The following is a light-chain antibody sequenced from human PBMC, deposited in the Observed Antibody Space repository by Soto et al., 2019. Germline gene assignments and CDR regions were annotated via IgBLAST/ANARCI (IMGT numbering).Light chain of an antibody. CDR3: QQSYSNPLT. V-gene: IGKV1-39*01. CDR2: AVS. J-gene: IGKJ4*01. Sequence: DIQMTQSPSSLSASVGERVIITCRASETITRYLNWYQSKPGKAPRLLISAVSSLQTGVPSRFSGNYSGTDFTLTISSLQPEDFATYYCQQSYSNPLTFGGGTKVEMK. CDR1: ETITRY.